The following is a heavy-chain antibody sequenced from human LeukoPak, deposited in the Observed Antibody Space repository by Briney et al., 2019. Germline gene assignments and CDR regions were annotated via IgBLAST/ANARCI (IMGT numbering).Heavy chain of an antibody. CDR2: INHSGST. Sequence: SEILSLTCAVYGGSFSGYYWSWIRQPPGKGLEWIGEINHSGSTNYNPSLKSRVTISVDTSKNQFSLKLSSVTAADTAVYYCARGWGEDGSSWYPRTDWYFDLWGRGTLVTVSS. CDR1: GGSFSGYY. J-gene: IGHJ2*01. CDR3: ARGWGEDGSSWYPRTDWYFDL. D-gene: IGHD6-13*01. V-gene: IGHV4-34*01.